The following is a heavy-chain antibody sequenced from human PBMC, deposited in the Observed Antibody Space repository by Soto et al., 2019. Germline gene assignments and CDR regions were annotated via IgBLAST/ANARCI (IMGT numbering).Heavy chain of an antibody. CDR2: ISWNSYVI. V-gene: IGHV3-9*01. CDR1: GFTFEDYT. CDR3: AKAEYSSSSVSLDY. J-gene: IGHJ4*02. Sequence: EVQLVESGGALVQPGRSLRLSCAASGFTFEDYTMHWVRQAPGKGLEWVSGISWNSYVINYADSVKGRFTVSRDNAKKSLYLQMHSLTADDTAFYYCAKAEYSSSSVSLDYWGQGTLVTVSS. D-gene: IGHD6-6*01.